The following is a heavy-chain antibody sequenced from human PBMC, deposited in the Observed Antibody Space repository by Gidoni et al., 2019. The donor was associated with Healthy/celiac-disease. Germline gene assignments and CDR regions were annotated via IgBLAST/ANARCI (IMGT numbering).Heavy chain of an antibody. D-gene: IGHD1-7*01. CDR1: GFTFSSYS. Sequence: EVQLVESGGGLVQPGGSLRLSCEAHGFTFSSYSMNWVRQAPGKGLEWVSYISSSSSTIYYADSVKGRFTISRDNAKNSLYLQMNSLRDEDTAVYYCASGTTDYYYMDVWGKGTTVTVSS. CDR2: ISSSSSTI. J-gene: IGHJ6*03. CDR3: ASGTTDYYYMDV. V-gene: IGHV3-48*02.